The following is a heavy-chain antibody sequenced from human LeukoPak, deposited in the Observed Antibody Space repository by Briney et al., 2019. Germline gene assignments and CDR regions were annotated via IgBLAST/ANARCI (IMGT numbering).Heavy chain of an antibody. CDR1: GGSISSYY. D-gene: IGHD4-17*01. CDR3: ARDSRYGDYNYYYYMDV. Sequence: PSETLSLTCTVSGGSISSYYWSWIRQPPGKGLKWIGYIYYSGSTNYNPSLKSRVTISVDTSKNQFSLKLSSVTAADTAVYYCARDSRYGDYNYYYYMDVWGKGTTVTVSS. J-gene: IGHJ6*03. V-gene: IGHV4-59*01. CDR2: IYYSGST.